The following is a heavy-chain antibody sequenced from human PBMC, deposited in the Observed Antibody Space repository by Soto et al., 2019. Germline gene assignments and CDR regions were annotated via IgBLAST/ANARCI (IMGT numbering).Heavy chain of an antibody. J-gene: IGHJ4*02. CDR2: IHNGRST. Sequence: SETLSLTCTVSGDSLTRNYWSWIRQPPGKGLEWLAYIHNGRSTNYNPSLMSRVSISLDTSKSQFSLNLNSVTAADTAVYYCARPLSGGFDYWGQETLFTVSS. CDR3: ARPLSGGFDY. CDR1: GDSLTRNY. V-gene: IGHV4-59*01.